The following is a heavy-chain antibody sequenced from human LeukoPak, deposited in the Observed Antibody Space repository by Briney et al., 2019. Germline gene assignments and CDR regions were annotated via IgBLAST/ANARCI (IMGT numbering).Heavy chain of an antibody. D-gene: IGHD1-7*01. CDR2: ISSSSSYI. CDR1: GFTFSSYS. J-gene: IGHJ4*02. Sequence: PGGSLRLSCAASGFTFSSYSMNWVRQAPGKGLEWVSSISSSSSYIYYADSVKGRFTISRDNSKNTLYLQMNSLRAEDTAVYYCAKGNSIDYWGQGTLVTVSS. V-gene: IGHV3-21*01. CDR3: AKGNSIDY.